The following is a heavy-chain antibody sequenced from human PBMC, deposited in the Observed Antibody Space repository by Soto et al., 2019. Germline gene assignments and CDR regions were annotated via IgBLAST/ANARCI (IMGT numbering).Heavy chain of an antibody. CDR1: GGSISTYY. CDR3: ARGGHCANGVCSALDY. D-gene: IGHD2-8*01. V-gene: IGHV4-59*08. Sequence: QVRLRESGPGLVKPSETLSLTCTVSGGSISTYYWSWIRQPPGKGLEWIGYIYYGGSADYNPSLKSRVTISVDTSEKQFSLKLSSVTAADTAVYYCARGGHCANGVCSALDYWGQGTLVTVSS. CDR2: IYYGGSA. J-gene: IGHJ4*02.